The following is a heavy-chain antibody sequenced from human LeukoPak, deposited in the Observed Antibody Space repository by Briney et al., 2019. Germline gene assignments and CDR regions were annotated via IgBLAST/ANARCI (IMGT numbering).Heavy chain of an antibody. CDR2: IKEDGSET. D-gene: IGHD2-15*01. Sequence: GGSLRLSCVTSGFMFSSKWMTWVRQAPGKGLECVANIKEDGSETYYGESVRGRFTISRDNAKNTLYLQMNSLRAEDTAVYYCARDVVEYCSGGSCTRYAYWGQGSLVTVSS. V-gene: IGHV3-7*01. CDR1: GFMFSSKW. CDR3: ARDVVEYCSGGSCTRYAY. J-gene: IGHJ4*02.